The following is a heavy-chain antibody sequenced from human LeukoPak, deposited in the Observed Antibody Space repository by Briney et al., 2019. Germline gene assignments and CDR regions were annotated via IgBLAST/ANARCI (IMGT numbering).Heavy chain of an antibody. CDR1: GGSISSSSYY. CDR3: ARAGYDILTGYYKGAFDI. J-gene: IGHJ3*02. V-gene: IGHV4-39*07. D-gene: IGHD3-9*01. CDR2: FHYSGST. Sequence: SETLSLTCTVSGGSISSSSYYWGWIRQPPGKGLEWIGGFHYSGSTYYNPSLKSRVIISVDKSKNLFSLNLSSVTAADTAVYYCARAGYDILTGYYKGAFDIWGQGTMVTVSS.